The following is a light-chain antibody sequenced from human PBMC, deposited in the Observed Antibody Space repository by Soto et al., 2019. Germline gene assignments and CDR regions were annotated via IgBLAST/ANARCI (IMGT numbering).Light chain of an antibody. V-gene: IGKV3D-15*01. J-gene: IGKJ4*01. CDR2: GVY. CDR3: LQHNSYPSLT. Sequence: EVVMTQSPTILSVSPGERATLSCRASQSVSSNLALYQQKPVQAPRILIYGVYTRAPGIPARFSGSGSGTDFTLTISSLQPEDFSTYYCLQHNSYPSLTFAGGTQVEIK. CDR1: QSVSSN.